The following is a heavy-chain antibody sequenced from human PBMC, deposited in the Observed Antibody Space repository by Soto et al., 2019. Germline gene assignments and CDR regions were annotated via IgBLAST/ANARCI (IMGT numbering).Heavy chain of an antibody. D-gene: IGHD5-18*01. CDR2: IYYSGST. Sequence: PSETLSLTCTVSGGSISSYYWSWIRQPPGKGLEWIGHIYYSGSTNYNPSLKSRVTISVDTSKNQFSLKLSSVTAADTAVYYCARALYSYGPKFDPWGQGTLVTVSS. V-gene: IGHV4-59*01. CDR3: ARALYSYGPKFDP. CDR1: GGSISSYY. J-gene: IGHJ5*02.